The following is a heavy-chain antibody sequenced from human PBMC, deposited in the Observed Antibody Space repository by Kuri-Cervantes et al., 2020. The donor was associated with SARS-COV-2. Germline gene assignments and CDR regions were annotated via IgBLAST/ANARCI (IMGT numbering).Heavy chain of an antibody. CDR3: AHRKPSGYCSSTSCYRSFYFDY. Sequence: SGPTLVKPTQTLTLTCTFSGFSLSTSGVGVGWIRQPPGKALEWLALIYWNDDKRYSPSLKSRLTITKDTSKNQVVLTMTNMDPVDTATYYCAHRKPSGYCSSTSCYRSFYFDYWGQGTLVTVSS. CDR2: IYWNDDK. J-gene: IGHJ4*02. D-gene: IGHD2-2*02. CDR1: GFSLSTSGVG. V-gene: IGHV2-5*01.